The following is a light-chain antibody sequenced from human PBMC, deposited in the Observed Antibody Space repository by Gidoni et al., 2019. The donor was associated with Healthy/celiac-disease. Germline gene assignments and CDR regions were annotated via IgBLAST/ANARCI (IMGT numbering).Light chain of an antibody. CDR2: GAS. Sequence: EIVMTQSPATLPVSPGDRATLSCRASQSVNSNLAWYQQKPGQAPRLLIYGASTRAAGIPARFSGSGSGTEFTLTISSLQSEDFAVYYCHQYNNWLSLTFGGGTKVEIK. CDR3: HQYNNWLSLT. CDR1: QSVNSN. J-gene: IGKJ4*01. V-gene: IGKV3-15*01.